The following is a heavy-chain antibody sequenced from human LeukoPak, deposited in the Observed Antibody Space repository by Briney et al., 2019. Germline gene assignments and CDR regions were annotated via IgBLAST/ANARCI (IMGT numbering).Heavy chain of an antibody. CDR3: ARAYYDYVWGSYRLAFDY. CDR2: IYYSGST. Sequence: PSETLSLTCTVSGGSISSYYWSWIRQPPGKGLEWIGYIYYSGSTNYNPSLKSRVTISVDTSKNQFSLKLSSVTAADTAVYYCARAYYDYVWGSYRLAFDYWGQGTLVTVSS. J-gene: IGHJ4*02. CDR1: GGSISSYY. V-gene: IGHV4-59*01. D-gene: IGHD3-16*02.